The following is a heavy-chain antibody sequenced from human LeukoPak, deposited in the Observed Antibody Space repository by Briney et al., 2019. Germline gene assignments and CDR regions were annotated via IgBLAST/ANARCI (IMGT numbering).Heavy chain of an antibody. CDR3: ARAPSTPYCSSSSCHHDY. J-gene: IGHJ4*02. CDR1: GFTFSSYS. CDR2: ITSSSSYI. D-gene: IGHD2-2*01. V-gene: IGHV3-21*01. Sequence: GGSLRLSCAASGFTFSSYSMNWVRQAPGKGLEWVSSITSSSSYIYYADSVKGRFTISRDNAKNSLYLQMNSLRAEDTAVYYCARAPSTPYCSSSSCHHDYWGQGTLVTVSS.